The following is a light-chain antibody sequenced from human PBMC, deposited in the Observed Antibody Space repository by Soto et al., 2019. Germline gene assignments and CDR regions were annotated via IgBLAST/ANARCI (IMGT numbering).Light chain of an antibody. CDR1: EDITNY. J-gene: IGKJ1*01. CDR3: QQYNSYSGT. V-gene: IGKV1-9*01. CDR2: DAS. Sequence: IQLTQSPSSLSASVGDRVTVTCRASEDITNYLAWYQQKVGKAPKLLIYDASTLHSGVPSRFSGSGSGTEFTLTISNLQPDDFATYYCQQYNSYSGTFGQGTKVDIK.